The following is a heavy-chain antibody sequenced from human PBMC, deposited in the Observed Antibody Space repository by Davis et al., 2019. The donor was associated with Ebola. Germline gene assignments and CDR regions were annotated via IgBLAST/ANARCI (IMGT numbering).Heavy chain of an antibody. CDR3: AKDTSNIWFDI. CDR2: LGTSADT. V-gene: IGHV3-23*01. J-gene: IGHJ3*02. D-gene: IGHD1-26*01. Sequence: ESLKISCAASGFIFSRYVMSWVRQAPGKGLEWVSTLGTSADTYYADSVKGRFTISRDNSKNTLYLQMNGLRVEDTAIYYCAKDTSNIWFDIWGQGTMVTVSS. CDR1: GFIFSRYV.